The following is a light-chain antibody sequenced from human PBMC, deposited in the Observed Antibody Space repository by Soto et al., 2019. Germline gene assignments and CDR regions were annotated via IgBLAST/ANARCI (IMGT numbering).Light chain of an antibody. CDR2: DAS. J-gene: IGKJ2*03. Sequence: DIQMTQSPSTLSASVGDRVTITCRASQSISSWLAWYQQKPGKAPKLLIYDASSLESEVPSRFSGSESGTEFTLTISSLQPDDSATYYCQQYTISPYSFGQGTKLEIK. CDR3: QQYTISPYS. V-gene: IGKV1-5*01. CDR1: QSISSW.